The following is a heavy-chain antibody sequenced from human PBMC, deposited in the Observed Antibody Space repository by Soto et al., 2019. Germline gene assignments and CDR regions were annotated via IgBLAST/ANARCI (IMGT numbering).Heavy chain of an antibody. CDR2: ISGSGGST. CDR1: GFTFSSYA. J-gene: IGHJ4*02. CDR3: AKVGDSSGSFLFDY. Sequence: GGSLRLSCAASGFTFSSYAMSWVRQAPGKGLEWVSAISGSGGSTYYADSVKGRFTISRDNSKNTLYLQMNSLRAEDTAVYYSAKVGDSSGSFLFDYWGQGTLVTVSS. V-gene: IGHV3-23*01. D-gene: IGHD3-22*01.